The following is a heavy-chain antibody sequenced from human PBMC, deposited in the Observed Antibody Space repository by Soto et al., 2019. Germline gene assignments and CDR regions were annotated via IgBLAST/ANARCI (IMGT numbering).Heavy chain of an antibody. V-gene: IGHV3-7*05. CDR1: GFTFNTSW. J-gene: IGHJ4*02. D-gene: IGHD3-10*01. CDR2: MNQHGSEK. CDR3: VSWAGSSY. Sequence: DVQLVESGGGLVQPGGSLRLSCAASGFTFNTSWMSWVRRAPGKGLEWVAHMNQHGSEKYYVDSVKGRFTISGDDAKNSLYLKMNSLGAEDTAVYYCVSWAGSSYWGQGTLVTVSS.